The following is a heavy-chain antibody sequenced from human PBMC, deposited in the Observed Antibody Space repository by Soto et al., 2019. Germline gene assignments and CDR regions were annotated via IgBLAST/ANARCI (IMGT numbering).Heavy chain of an antibody. CDR2: IYYSGST. CDR1: GGSISSGDYY. J-gene: IGHJ6*02. CDR3: ARDMRQQQLPYYYGMDV. V-gene: IGHV4-30-4*01. Sequence: SETLSLTCTVFGGSISSGDYYWSWIRQPPGKGLEWIGYIYYSGSTYYNPSLKSRVTISVDTSKNQFSLKLSSVTAADTAVYYCARDMRQQQLPYYYGMDVWGQGTTVTVSS. D-gene: IGHD6-13*01.